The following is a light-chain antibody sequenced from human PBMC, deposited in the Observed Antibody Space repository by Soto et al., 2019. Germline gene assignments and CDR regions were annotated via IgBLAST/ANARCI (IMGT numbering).Light chain of an antibody. CDR2: GAS. CDR1: QSVSNSY. V-gene: IGKV3D-20*02. Sequence: EIVLTQSPGTLSLSPGERATLSCRASQSVSNSYLAWYQQKPGQAPRLLIYGASIRATGIPDRFSGSGSGTDFSLTISGLEPEDFAVYYCHQRNKFGQGTRLEIK. J-gene: IGKJ5*01. CDR3: HQRNK.